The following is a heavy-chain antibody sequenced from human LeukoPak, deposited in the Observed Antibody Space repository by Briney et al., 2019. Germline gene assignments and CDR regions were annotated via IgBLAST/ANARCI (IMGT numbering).Heavy chain of an antibody. Sequence: AGGSLRLSCAASGFTFNTYTMNWVRQAPGKGLEWVSAISNNGGYTYYADSVQGRFTISRDNSKSTLCLQMNSLRAEDTAVYYCAKQLGYCSDGSCYFPYWGQGTLVTVSS. CDR3: AKQLGYCSDGSCYFPY. CDR2: ISNNGGYT. CDR1: GFTFNTYT. D-gene: IGHD2-15*01. J-gene: IGHJ4*02. V-gene: IGHV3-23*01.